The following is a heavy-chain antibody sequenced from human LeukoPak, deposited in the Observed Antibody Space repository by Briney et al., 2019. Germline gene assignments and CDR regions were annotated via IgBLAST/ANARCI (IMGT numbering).Heavy chain of an antibody. CDR1: GFTVSSNY. CDR3: ARDPYSGNYGAYYYYYMDV. J-gene: IGHJ6*03. Sequence: GGSLRLSCAASGFTVSSNYMSWVRQAPGKGLEWVSVIYSGDGTYYADSVKGRFTIPRDNAKNSLYLQMDSLRVEDTAEYYCARDPYSGNYGAYYYYYMDVWGKGTTVTVSS. D-gene: IGHD1-26*01. V-gene: IGHV3-66*01. CDR2: IYSGDGT.